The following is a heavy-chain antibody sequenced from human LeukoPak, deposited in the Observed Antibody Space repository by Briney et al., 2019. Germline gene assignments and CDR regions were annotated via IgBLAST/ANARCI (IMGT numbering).Heavy chain of an antibody. J-gene: IGHJ6*03. D-gene: IGHD5-24*01. CDR1: GGTFSSHA. V-gene: IGHV1-69*13. Sequence: SVKVSCKASGGTFSSHAISWVRQAPGQGLEWMGGIIPIFGTANYAQKFQGRVTITADESTSTAYMELSSLRSEDTAVYYCASSLGGYNPRDYYYYMDVWGKGTTVTVSS. CDR3: ASSLGGYNPRDYYYYMDV. CDR2: IIPIFGTA.